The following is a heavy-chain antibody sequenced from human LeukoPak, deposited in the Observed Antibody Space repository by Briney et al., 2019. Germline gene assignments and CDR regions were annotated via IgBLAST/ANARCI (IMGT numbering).Heavy chain of an antibody. CDR1: GYTFTRYY. J-gene: IGHJ4*02. CDR2: INPSGGST. D-gene: IGHD3-3*01. Sequence: ASVKVSCKASGYTFTRYYMHWVRQAPGQGLEWMGIINPSGGSTTYAQNFQGRVTMTRDTSTSIVYMELSSLRSEDTAVYYCARDLGGVVIRGVDYWGQGTLVTVSS. V-gene: IGHV1-46*01. CDR3: ARDLGGVVIRGVDY.